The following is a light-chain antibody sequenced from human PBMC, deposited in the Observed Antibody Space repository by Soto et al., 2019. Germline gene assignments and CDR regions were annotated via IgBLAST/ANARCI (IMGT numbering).Light chain of an antibody. Sequence: QSALTQPASVSGSPGQSITISCTGTSSDVGGYNFVSWYQQHPGKAPKLMIFEVTGRPSGVSDRFSGSKSGNTASLTISGLQAEDEADYYCSSYTTSFTYVFGTGTKLTVL. J-gene: IGLJ1*01. CDR2: EVT. V-gene: IGLV2-14*01. CDR1: SSDVGGYNF. CDR3: SSYTTSFTYV.